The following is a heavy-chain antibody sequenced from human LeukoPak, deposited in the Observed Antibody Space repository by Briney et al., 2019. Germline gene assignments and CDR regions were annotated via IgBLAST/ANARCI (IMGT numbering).Heavy chain of an antibody. CDR3: ARDVEDIVGATSAPPSFDY. CDR1: GSTFSDYY. V-gene: IGHV3-11*04. D-gene: IGHD1-26*01. Sequence: GGSLRLSCAASGSTFSDYYMSWIRQAPGKGLEWVSYISSSGSTLYYADSVKGRFTISRDNAKNSLYLQMNSLRAEDTAVYYCARDVEDIVGATSAPPSFDYWGQGTLVTVSS. J-gene: IGHJ4*02. CDR2: ISSSGSTL.